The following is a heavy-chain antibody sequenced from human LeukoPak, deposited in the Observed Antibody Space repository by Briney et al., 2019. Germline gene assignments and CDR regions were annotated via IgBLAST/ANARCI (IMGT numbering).Heavy chain of an antibody. V-gene: IGHV1-2*02. Sequence: ASGKVSCKASGYTFTGYYMHWVRQAPGQGLEWMGWINPNSGGTNYAQKFQGRVTMTRDTSISTAYMELSRLRSDDTAVYYCARERDIVVVVAAILGYWGQGTLVTVSS. CDR2: INPNSGGT. D-gene: IGHD2-15*01. CDR1: GYTFTGYY. J-gene: IGHJ4*02. CDR3: ARERDIVVVVAAILGY.